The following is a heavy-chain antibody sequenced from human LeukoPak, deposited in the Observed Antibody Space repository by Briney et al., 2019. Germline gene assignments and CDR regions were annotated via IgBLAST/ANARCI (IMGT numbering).Heavy chain of an antibody. CDR2: INPSGGST. CDR3: ASSPYYYYGMDV. Sequence: ASVKVSCKASGYTFTSYYMHWVRQAPGQGLEWMGIINPSGGSTSYAQKFQGRVTMTRDTSTSTVYMELSSLRSGDTAVYYCASSPYYYYGMDVWGQGTTVTVSS. J-gene: IGHJ6*02. CDR1: GYTFTSYY. V-gene: IGHV1-46*01.